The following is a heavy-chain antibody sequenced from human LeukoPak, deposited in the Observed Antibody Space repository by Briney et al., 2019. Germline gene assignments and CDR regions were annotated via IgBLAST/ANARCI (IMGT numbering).Heavy chain of an antibody. CDR1: GFMFSNHA. J-gene: IGHJ4*02. V-gene: IGHV3-23*01. Sequence: WGSLSLNCAASGFMFSNHAMSWVGQAPGKGLEWVSGISTRGGGIYYADSVKGRFTISRDNSKNTLYLQMKSLRAEDTAVYYCAKDGFDYYDSSGYYYFDYWGQGTLVTVSS. CDR3: AKDGFDYYDSSGYYYFDY. CDR2: ISTRGGGI. D-gene: IGHD3-22*01.